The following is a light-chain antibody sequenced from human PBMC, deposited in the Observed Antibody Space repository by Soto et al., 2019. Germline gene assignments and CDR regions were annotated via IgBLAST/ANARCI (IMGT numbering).Light chain of an antibody. Sequence: IMLTQAPGTLSWSPGERATLSCRASQSVSNRYLAWYQQKPGQAPRLLIYGASSRAAGIPDRFSGSGSGTDFTLTISRLEPEDFAVYSCQQYGSSPPTFGQGTRWIS. J-gene: IGKJ1*01. CDR1: QSVSNRY. CDR3: QQYGSSPPT. V-gene: IGKV3-20*01. CDR2: GAS.